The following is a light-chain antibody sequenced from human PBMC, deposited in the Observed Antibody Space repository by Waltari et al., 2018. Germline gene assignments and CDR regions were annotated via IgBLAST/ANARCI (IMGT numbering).Light chain of an antibody. J-gene: IGKJ1*01. CDR2: GAS. Sequence: EIVLTQSPGTLSLSPGERVTLSCRASQSVSRALAWYQEKPGKAPRLLLYGASTRATGIPDGFSGSGSGTDFSLTISRLGPEDFGVYYCQRYVRLPVTFGQGTKVEIK. CDR1: QSVSRA. CDR3: QRYVRLPVT. V-gene: IGKV3-20*01.